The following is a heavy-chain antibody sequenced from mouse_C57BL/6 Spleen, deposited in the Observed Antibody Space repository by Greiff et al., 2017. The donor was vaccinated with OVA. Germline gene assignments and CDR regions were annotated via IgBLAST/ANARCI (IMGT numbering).Heavy chain of an antibody. CDR2: INPSTGGT. Sequence: VHVKQSGPELVKPGASVKISCKASGYAFSSSWMNWVKQRPEKSLEWIGEINPSTGGTTYNQKFKAKATLTVDKSSSTAYMQLKSLTSEDSAVYYCARSGYYCSSYSWFAYWGQGTLVTVSA. J-gene: IGHJ3*01. CDR3: ARSGYYCSSYSWFAY. V-gene: IGHV1-42*01. CDR1: GYAFSSSW. D-gene: IGHD1-1*01.